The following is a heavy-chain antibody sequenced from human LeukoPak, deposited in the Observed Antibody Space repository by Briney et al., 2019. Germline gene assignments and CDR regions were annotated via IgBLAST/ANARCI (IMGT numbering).Heavy chain of an antibody. J-gene: IGHJ4*02. CDR3: ATIQKGGVPFDY. V-gene: IGHV1-46*01. CDR1: GYTFTSYY. CDR2: INPSGGST. D-gene: IGHD5-18*01. Sequence: GASVKVSCKASGYTFTSYYMHWVRQAPGQGLEWMGIINPSGGSTSYAQKFQGRVTMTRDTSTSTVYMELSSLRSEDTAVYYCATIQKGGVPFDYWGQGTLVTVSS.